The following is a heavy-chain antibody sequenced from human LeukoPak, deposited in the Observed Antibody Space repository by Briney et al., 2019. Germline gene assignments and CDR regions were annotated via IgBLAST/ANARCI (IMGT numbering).Heavy chain of an antibody. CDR1: GGSISSGDYY. Sequence: PSETLSLTCTVSGGSISSGDYYWSWIRQHPGKGLEWIGYIHHSGSTYYNPSLKSRVIISVDTSKNQFSLKLNSVTAADTAVYYCATYGSGSYRFDPWGQGTLVTVSS. V-gene: IGHV4-31*03. D-gene: IGHD3-10*01. CDR2: IHHSGST. CDR3: ATYGSGSYRFDP. J-gene: IGHJ5*02.